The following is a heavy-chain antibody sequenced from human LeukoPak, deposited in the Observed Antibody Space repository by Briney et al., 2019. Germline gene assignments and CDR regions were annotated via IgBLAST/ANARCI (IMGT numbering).Heavy chain of an antibody. D-gene: IGHD5-18*01. CDR1: GYTFTGYY. J-gene: IGHJ4*02. V-gene: IGHV1-2*06. Sequence: ASVKVSCKASGYTFTGYYMHWVRQAPGQGLEWMGRINPNSGGTNYAQKFQGRVTMTRDTSISKAYMELSRLRSDDTAVYYCARDSLRSGYSYGLVDYFDYWGQGTLVTVSS. CDR2: INPNSGGT. CDR3: ARDSLRSGYSYGLVDYFDY.